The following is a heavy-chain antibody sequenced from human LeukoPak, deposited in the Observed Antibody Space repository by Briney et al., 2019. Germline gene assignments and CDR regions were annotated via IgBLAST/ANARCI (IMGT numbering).Heavy chain of an antibody. V-gene: IGHV3-21*01. CDR2: ISRTSTYI. CDR3: ARDLSGVTGYTYGRGIDY. Sequence: PGGSLRLSCVGSGFSFSGNSMNWVRQAPGKGLEWVSGISRTSTYIYYADSVQGRFTISRDNAKTSLYLQMNSLRAEDTAVYYCARDLSGVTGYTYGRGIDYWGQGTLVTVSS. D-gene: IGHD5-18*01. J-gene: IGHJ4*02. CDR1: GFSFSGNS.